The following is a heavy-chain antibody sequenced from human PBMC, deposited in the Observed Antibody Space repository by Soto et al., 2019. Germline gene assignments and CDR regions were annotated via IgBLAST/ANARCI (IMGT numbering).Heavy chain of an antibody. CDR3: ARKDTAMWPFGY. V-gene: IGHV1-69*06. Sequence: QVQLVQSGAEVKKPGSSVKVSCTASGGTFSSYAISWVRQAPGQGLEWMGGIITIFGTANYAQKFQGRVTITADKSTSTAYMALSSLRAEDKAVYYCARKDTAMWPFGYWGKGTLVTVSS. CDR2: IITIFGTA. D-gene: IGHD5-18*01. CDR1: GGTFSSYA. J-gene: IGHJ4*02.